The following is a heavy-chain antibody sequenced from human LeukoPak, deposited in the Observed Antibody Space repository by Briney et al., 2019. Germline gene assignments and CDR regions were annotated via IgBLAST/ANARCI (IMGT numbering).Heavy chain of an antibody. J-gene: IGHJ3*02. CDR2: IYYSGST. V-gene: IGHV4-39*01. CDR3: ARQLNSSGYQDAFDI. CDR1: GGSISSGGYY. D-gene: IGHD3-22*01. Sequence: PSETLSLTCTVSGGSISSGGYYWSWIRQPPGKGLEWIGSIYYSGSTYYNPSLKSRVTISVDTSKNQFSLKLSSVTAADTAVYYCARQLNSSGYQDAFDIWGQGTMVTVSS.